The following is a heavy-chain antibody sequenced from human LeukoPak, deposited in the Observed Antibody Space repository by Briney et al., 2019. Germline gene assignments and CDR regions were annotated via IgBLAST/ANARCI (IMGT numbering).Heavy chain of an antibody. J-gene: IGHJ4*02. Sequence: SETLSLICTVSGGSISSYYWSWIRQPPGKGLEWIGYIYYSRSTNYNPSLKSRVTISVDTSKNQFSLKLSSVTAADTAVYYCARSNWEYGGNSLDYWGQGTLVTVSS. V-gene: IGHV4-59*08. CDR2: IYYSRST. D-gene: IGHD4-23*01. CDR3: ARSNWEYGGNSLDY. CDR1: GGSISSYY.